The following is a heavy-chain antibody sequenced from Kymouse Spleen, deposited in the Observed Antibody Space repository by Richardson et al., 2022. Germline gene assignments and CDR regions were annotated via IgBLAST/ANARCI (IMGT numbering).Heavy chain of an antibody. CDR2: ISYDGSNK. J-gene: IGHJ6*02. V-gene: IGHV3-30*18. CDR3: AKDRIVGATDYYYYGMDV. Sequence: QVQLVESGGGVVQPGRSLRLSCAASGFTFSSYGMHWVRQAPGKGLEWVAVISYDGSNKYYADSVKGRFTISRDNSKNTLYLQMNSLRAEDTAVYYCAKDRIVGATDYYYYGMDVWGQGTTVTVSS. D-gene: IGHD1-26*01. CDR1: GFTFSSYG.